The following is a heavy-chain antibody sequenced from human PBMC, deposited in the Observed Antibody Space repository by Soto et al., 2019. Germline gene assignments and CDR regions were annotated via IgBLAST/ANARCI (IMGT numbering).Heavy chain of an antibody. J-gene: IGHJ6*03. D-gene: IGHD2-2*01. V-gene: IGHV1-3*01. CDR3: ARGHLAVVPVASWYYYMDV. CDR2: VNAGNGNT. CDR1: GYSFSNYA. Sequence: SSVKVSCNASGYSFSNYAVHWVRLAPGQRLEWMGWVNAGNGNTRYSQNFQGRVTITRDTSARTAYLELSSLRSEDTAVYYCARGHLAVVPVASWYYYMDVWGKGTTVTVSS.